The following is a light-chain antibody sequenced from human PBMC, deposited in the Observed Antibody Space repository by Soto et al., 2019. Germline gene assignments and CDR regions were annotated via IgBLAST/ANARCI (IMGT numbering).Light chain of an antibody. CDR1: SSNIGAGYD. Sequence: QSVLTQPPSVSGAPGQRVTISCTGSSSNIGAGYDVYWYQQLPGTAPKLLIYGNSNRPSGVPDRFSGSKSGTSASLAITGLQAEDEADYYCQSYDSSLYVFGTGTKVTVL. CDR3: QSYDSSLYV. V-gene: IGLV1-40*01. CDR2: GNS. J-gene: IGLJ1*01.